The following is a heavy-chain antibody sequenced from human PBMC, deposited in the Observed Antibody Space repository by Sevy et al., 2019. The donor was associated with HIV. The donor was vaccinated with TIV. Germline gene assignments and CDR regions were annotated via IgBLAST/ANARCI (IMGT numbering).Heavy chain of an antibody. Sequence: GGSLRLSCAASGFTFSDYHLNWIRQAPGKGLVWVSYISGISTYTNYADSVKGRFTISRDNAKNSLYLQMNSLRAEDTAVYYCARVGLGYCSGGSCYTRVHYYYYYGMDVWGQGTTVTVSS. CDR1: GFTFSDYH. J-gene: IGHJ6*02. CDR3: ARVGLGYCSGGSCYTRVHYYYYYGMDV. D-gene: IGHD2-15*01. V-gene: IGHV3-11*06. CDR2: ISGISTYT.